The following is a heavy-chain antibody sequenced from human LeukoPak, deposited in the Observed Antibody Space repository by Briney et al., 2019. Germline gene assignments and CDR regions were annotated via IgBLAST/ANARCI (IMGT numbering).Heavy chain of an antibody. V-gene: IGHV4-31*03. D-gene: IGHD3-10*01. Sequence: PSETLSLTFTVSGGSISSGGYYLSWIPQHPGKGLEWIGYIHHSGSSYYNPSLKSRVIISVDTSKNQFSLKLNSVTAADTAVYYCANYGSGSYRFDPWGQGTLVTVSS. CDR2: IHHSGSS. J-gene: IGHJ5*02. CDR1: GGSISSGGYY. CDR3: ANYGSGSYRFDP.